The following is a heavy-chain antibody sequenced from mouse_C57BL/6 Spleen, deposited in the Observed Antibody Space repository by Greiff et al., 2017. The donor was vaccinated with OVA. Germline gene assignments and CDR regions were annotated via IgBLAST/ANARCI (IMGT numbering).Heavy chain of an antibody. Sequence: QVQLQQSGAELVKPGASVKISCKASGYAFSSYWMNWVKQRPGKGLEWIGQIYPGDGDTNYNGKFKSKATLTADKSSSTAYMQLSSLTSEDSAVYFCAREILRSAWFAYWGQGTLVTVSA. CDR2: IYPGDGDT. J-gene: IGHJ3*01. D-gene: IGHD1-1*01. CDR3: AREILRSAWFAY. V-gene: IGHV1-80*01. CDR1: GYAFSSYW.